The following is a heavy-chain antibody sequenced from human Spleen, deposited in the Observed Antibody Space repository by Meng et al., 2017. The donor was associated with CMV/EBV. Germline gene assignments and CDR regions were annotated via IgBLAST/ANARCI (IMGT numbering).Heavy chain of an antibody. D-gene: IGHD6-13*01. CDR2: IYRRGST. V-gene: IGHV4-4*02. CDR3: ARTVAAAGKKYYFDY. CDR1: GGSISSSNG. J-gene: IGHJ4*02. Sequence: SGGSISSSNGWSWVRQPPGKGLGWIGEIYRRGSTNYNPSLKSRVTISVDKSKNQFSLKLSSVTAADTAVYYCARTVAAAGKKYYFDYWGQGTLVTVSS.